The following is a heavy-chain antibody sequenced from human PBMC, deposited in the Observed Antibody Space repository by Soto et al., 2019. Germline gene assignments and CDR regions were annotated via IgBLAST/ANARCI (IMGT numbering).Heavy chain of an antibody. CDR3: AKDGPSPLLMAPIPEWLPDYYYYGMDV. V-gene: IGHV3-23*01. J-gene: IGHJ6*02. CDR2: ISGSGGST. D-gene: IGHD3-3*01. Sequence: PGGSLRLSCAASGFTFSSYAMSWFRQAPGKGLEWVSAISGSGGSTYYADSVKGRFTISRDNSKNTLYLQMNSLRAEDTAVYYCAKDGPSPLLMAPIPEWLPDYYYYGMDVWGQGTTVTVSS. CDR1: GFTFSSYA.